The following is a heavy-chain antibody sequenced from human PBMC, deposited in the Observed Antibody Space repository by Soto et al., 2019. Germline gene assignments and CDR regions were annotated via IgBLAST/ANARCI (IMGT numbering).Heavy chain of an antibody. CDR3: ARMYSSGPRSPTGYDGMDV. Sequence: QVQLVQSGAEVKKPGASVKVSCKASGYTFTSYDINWVRQATGQGLEWMGWMNPNSGNTGYAQKFQGRVTMTRNTSISTAYMEQSSLRSEDTAVYYCARMYSSGPRSPTGYDGMDVWGQGTTVTASS. D-gene: IGHD6-19*01. CDR1: GYTFTSYD. J-gene: IGHJ6*02. V-gene: IGHV1-8*01. CDR2: MNPNSGNT.